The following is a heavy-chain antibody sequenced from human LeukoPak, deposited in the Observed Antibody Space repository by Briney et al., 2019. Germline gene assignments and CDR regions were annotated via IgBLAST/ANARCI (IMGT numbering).Heavy chain of an antibody. CDR1: GGTFSSYA. V-gene: IGHV1-69*04. Sequence: SVKVSCKASGGTFSSYAISWVRQAPGQGLEWMGRIIPILGIANYAQKFQGRVTMTRDTSTSTVYMELSSLRSEDTAVYYCARVGPTDSYWGQGTLVTVSS. J-gene: IGHJ4*02. CDR3: ARVGPTDSY. CDR2: IIPILGIA.